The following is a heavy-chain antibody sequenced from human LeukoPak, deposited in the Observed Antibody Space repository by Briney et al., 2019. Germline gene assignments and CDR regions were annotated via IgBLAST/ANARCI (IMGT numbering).Heavy chain of an antibody. CDR2: INNHGRST. CDR1: GSTFSSYW. V-gene: IGHV3-74*01. Sequence: GGSLRLSCAASGSTFSSYWMHWVRHAPGNGLVWVSRINNHGRSTTYADSVKGRFTISRDNAKNTLYLQMNSLRAEDTAVYYCARETYYGSDYYFDYWGQGTLVTVSS. CDR3: ARETYYGSDYYFDY. D-gene: IGHD3-10*01. J-gene: IGHJ4*02.